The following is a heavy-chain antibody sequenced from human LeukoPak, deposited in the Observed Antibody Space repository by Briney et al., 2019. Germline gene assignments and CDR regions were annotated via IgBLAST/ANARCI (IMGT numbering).Heavy chain of an antibody. Sequence: GGSLRLSCAASGFTFSSYAMHWVRQAPGKGLEWVAVISYDGSNKYYADSVKGRFTISRDNSKNTLYLQMNSLRAEDTALYYCAKDSVGYYDSSGYYPYYYYYYYMDVWGKGTTVTVSS. D-gene: IGHD3-22*01. CDR2: ISYDGSNK. V-gene: IGHV3-30*04. CDR1: GFTFSSYA. CDR3: AKDSVGYYDSSGYYPYYYYYYYMDV. J-gene: IGHJ6*03.